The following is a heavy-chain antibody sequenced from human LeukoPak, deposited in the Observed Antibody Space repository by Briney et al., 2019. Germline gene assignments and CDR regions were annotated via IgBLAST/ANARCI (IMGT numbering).Heavy chain of an antibody. J-gene: IGHJ5*02. CDR3: ARGGGYEGNWFGP. V-gene: IGHV3-30-3*01. CDR1: GFTFSSYA. Sequence: GGSLRLSCAASGFTFSSYAMHWVRQAPGKGLEWVAVISYDGSNKYYADSVKGRFTISRDNSKNTLYLQMNSLRAEDTAVYYCARGGGYEGNWFGPWGQGTLVTVSS. CDR2: ISYDGSNK. D-gene: IGHD5-12*01.